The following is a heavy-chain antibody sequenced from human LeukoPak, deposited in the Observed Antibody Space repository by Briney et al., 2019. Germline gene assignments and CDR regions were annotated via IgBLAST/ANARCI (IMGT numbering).Heavy chain of an antibody. CDR2: IYYSGIT. CDR3: ARDRLGAQEQDAFDI. J-gene: IGHJ3*02. V-gene: IGHV4-39*07. CDR1: GGSISRSSYY. Sequence: SETLSLTCTVSGGSISRSSYYWGWIRQPPGKGLEWIANIYYSGITYYNTSLKSRVTISVDTSKNQFSLKLTSVTAADTAVYFCARDRLGAQEQDAFDIWGQGTLVTVSS. D-gene: IGHD1-26*01.